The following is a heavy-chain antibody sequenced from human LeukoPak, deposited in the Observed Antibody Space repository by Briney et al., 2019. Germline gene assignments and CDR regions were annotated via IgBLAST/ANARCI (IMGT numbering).Heavy chain of an antibody. CDR2: FDPEDGET. CDR3: ASLYERNCGMDV. V-gene: IGHV1-24*01. CDR1: GYTLTELS. D-gene: IGHD2-8*01. Sequence: ASVKVSCKVSGYTLTELSMHWVRQAPGKGLEWMGGFDPEDGETIYAQKFQGRVTMTEDTSTDTAYMELSSLRSEDTAVYYCASLYERNCGMDVWGQGTTVTVSS. J-gene: IGHJ6*02.